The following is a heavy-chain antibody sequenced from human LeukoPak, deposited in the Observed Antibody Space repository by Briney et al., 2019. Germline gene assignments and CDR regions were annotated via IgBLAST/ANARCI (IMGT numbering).Heavy chain of an antibody. D-gene: IGHD2-21*01. Sequence: PSETLSLTCTVSGGSISSYYWSWIRQPPGKGLEWIGYIYYSGSTNYNPSLKSRVTISVDTSKNQFSLKLSSVTAADTAVYYCARESLLAHDYWGQGTLVTVSS. V-gene: IGHV4-59*01. J-gene: IGHJ4*02. CDR1: GGSISSYY. CDR2: IYYSGST. CDR3: ARESLLAHDY.